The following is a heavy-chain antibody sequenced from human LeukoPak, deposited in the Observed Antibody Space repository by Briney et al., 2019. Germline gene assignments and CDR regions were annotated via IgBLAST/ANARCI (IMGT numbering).Heavy chain of an antibody. CDR2: VSKDGSAT. V-gene: IGHV3-30*03. Sequence: GGSLRLSCAASGSIFDGYAMNWVRQAPGKGLEWVAQVSKDGSATFYADSVRGRFTISRDNSKNTLSLQMDNLRVDDTAVYFCAAGRVQLDYWGQGALVSVSS. CDR1: GSIFDGYA. D-gene: IGHD3-10*01. CDR3: AAGRVQLDY. J-gene: IGHJ4*02.